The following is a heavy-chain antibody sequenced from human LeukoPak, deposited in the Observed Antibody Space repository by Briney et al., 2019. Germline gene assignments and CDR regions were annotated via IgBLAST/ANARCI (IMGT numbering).Heavy chain of an antibody. CDR1: GFTFSNHG. CDR3: AKDGRYYGSGSSFDY. V-gene: IGHV3-23*01. Sequence: EGSLRLSCAAYGFTFSNHGMDWVRQAPGKGLEWVSGISPSGDITYYADSVKGRFTISRDNSKNTLYLEVIRLTPEDSAVYYCAKDGRYYGSGSSFDYWGQGTLVTVSS. J-gene: IGHJ4*02. D-gene: IGHD3-10*01. CDR2: ISPSGDIT.